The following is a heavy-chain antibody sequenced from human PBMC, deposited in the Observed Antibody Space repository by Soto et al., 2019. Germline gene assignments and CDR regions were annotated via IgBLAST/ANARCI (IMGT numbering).Heavy chain of an antibody. Sequence: QVQLQESGPGLAKPSQTLSLICTVSGGSVSSGAYYWSWIRQHPVRGLEWIGYIYYRGSTYYTPSLERRVTISADMSQNQFSLNLSSVTAADTAVYYCARSDGSYFDYWGQGTLVTVSS. D-gene: IGHD5-12*01. J-gene: IGHJ4*02. CDR1: GGSVSSGAYY. CDR3: ARSDGSYFDY. V-gene: IGHV4-31*03. CDR2: IYYRGST.